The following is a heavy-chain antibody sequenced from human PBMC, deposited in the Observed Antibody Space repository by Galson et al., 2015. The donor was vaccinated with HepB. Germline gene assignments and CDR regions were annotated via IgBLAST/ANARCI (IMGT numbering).Heavy chain of an antibody. J-gene: IGHJ6*02. CDR3: ARGNILLWFGEMDV. Sequence: SLRLSCAASGFKFDDYGMSWVRQAPGKGLEWVSSINWNGGTRGYADSVKGRFTISRDTAKNSLYLQVNSLRAEDTALYYCARGNILLWFGEMDVWGQGTTVIVSS. CDR2: INWNGGTR. V-gene: IGHV3-20*04. D-gene: IGHD3-10*01. CDR1: GFKFDDYG.